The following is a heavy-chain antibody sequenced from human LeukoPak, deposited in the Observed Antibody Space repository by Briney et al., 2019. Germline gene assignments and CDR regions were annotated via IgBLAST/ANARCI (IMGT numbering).Heavy chain of an antibody. Sequence: ASVKVSCKASGYTFTSYGISWVRQAPGQGLEWMGWISAYNGNTNYAQELQGRVTMTTDTSTSTAYMELRSLRSDDTAVYYCARDGRFQKNYYYYYGMDVWGQGTTVTVSS. D-gene: IGHD3-3*01. CDR3: ARDGRFQKNYYYYYGMDV. V-gene: IGHV1-18*01. CDR2: ISAYNGNT. J-gene: IGHJ6*02. CDR1: GYTFTSYG.